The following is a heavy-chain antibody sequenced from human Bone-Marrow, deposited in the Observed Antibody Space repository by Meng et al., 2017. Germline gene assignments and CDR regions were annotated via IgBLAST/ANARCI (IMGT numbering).Heavy chain of an antibody. CDR2: IYPGDSDT. CDR1: GYSFTSYW. V-gene: IGHV5-51*01. Sequence: GESLKISCKGSGYSFTSYWIGWVRQMPGKGLEWMGIIYPGDSDTRYSPSFQGQVTISADKSISTAYLQWSSLKASDTAMYYCARHGGYCSSTSGYGYYFDYWGQGKMVNGAS. J-gene: IGHJ4*01. CDR3: ARHGGYCSSTSGYGYYFDY. D-gene: IGHD2-2*01.